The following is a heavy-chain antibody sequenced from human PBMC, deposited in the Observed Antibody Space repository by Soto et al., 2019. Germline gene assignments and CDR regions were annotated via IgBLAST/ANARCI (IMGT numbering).Heavy chain of an antibody. D-gene: IGHD2-15*01. CDR2: IYYSGST. J-gene: IGHJ4*02. CDR1: GGSISSYY. CDR3: ARVGLDCSGGSCYVPRFDY. Sequence: SETLSLTCTVSGGSISSYYWSWIRQPPGKGLEWIGYIYYSGSTNYNPSLKSRVTISVDTSKNQFSLKLSSVTAADTAVYYCARVGLDCSGGSCYVPRFDYWGQGTLVTVSS. V-gene: IGHV4-59*01.